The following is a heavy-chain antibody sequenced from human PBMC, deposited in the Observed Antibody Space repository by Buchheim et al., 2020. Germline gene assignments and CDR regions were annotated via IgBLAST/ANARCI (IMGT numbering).Heavy chain of an antibody. Sequence: QVQLQQWGAGLLKPSETLSLTCAVYGGSFSGYYWSWIRQPPGKGPEWIEEINHSGSTNYNPSLKSRVTISVDTSKNQFSLKLSSVTAADTAVYYCAREGTSRYLFDYWGQGTL. V-gene: IGHV4-34*01. CDR1: GGSFSGYY. CDR3: AREGTSRYLFDY. CDR2: INHSGST. J-gene: IGHJ4*02. D-gene: IGHD1-14*01.